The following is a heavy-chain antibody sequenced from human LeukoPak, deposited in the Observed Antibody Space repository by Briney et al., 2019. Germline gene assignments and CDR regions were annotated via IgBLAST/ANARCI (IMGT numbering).Heavy chain of an antibody. D-gene: IGHD3-22*01. J-gene: IGHJ4*02. CDR1: GYTFTSYG. CDR2: INPNNGGT. CDR3: ARAVLYDSSGQWDY. Sequence: ASVKVSCKASGYTFTSYGISWVRQAPGQGLEWMGRINPNNGGTNYAQKFQGRVTMTRDTSISTAYMELSRLRSDDTAVYYCARAVLYDSSGQWDYWGQGTLVTVSS. V-gene: IGHV1-2*06.